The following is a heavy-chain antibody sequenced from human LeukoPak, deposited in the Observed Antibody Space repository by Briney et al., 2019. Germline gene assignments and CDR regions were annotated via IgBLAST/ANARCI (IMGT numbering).Heavy chain of an antibody. J-gene: IGHJ4*02. V-gene: IGHV4-34*01. CDR3: ARAVAGTNADFDY. D-gene: IGHD6-19*01. Sequence: SETLSLTCAVYGGSFSGYYWSWIRQPPGKGLEWIGEINHSGSTNNNPSLKSRVTISLDKSKNQFSLKLTSVTAADTAVYYCARAVAGTNADFDYWGQGILVTVSS. CDR1: GGSFSGYY. CDR2: INHSGST.